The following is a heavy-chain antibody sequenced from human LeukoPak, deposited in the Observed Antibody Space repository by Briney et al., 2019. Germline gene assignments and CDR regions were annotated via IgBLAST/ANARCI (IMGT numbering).Heavy chain of an antibody. J-gene: IGHJ4*02. CDR2: ISHDGSKK. CDR1: GFAFSSYA. Sequence: GGSLRLSCAASGFAFSSYAVHWVRQAPGKGLECVAVISHDGSKKYYADFVKGRFSISRDNSKNTLYLHMNSLIPEDTAVYFCAKDWKFYYVSGSFFPDNWGQGTLVTVSS. V-gene: IGHV3-30-3*01. CDR3: AKDWKFYYVSGSFFPDN. D-gene: IGHD3-10*01.